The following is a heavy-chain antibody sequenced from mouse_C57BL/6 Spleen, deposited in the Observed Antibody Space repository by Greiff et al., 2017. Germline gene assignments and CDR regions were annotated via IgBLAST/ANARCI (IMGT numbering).Heavy chain of an antibody. CDR3: ALYYGGRRVSFDY. CDR2: IDPSDSYT. CDR1: GYTFTSYW. Sequence: QVQLQQPGAELVMPGASVKLSCKASGYTFTSYWMHWVKQRPGQGLEWIGEIDPSDSYTNYNQKFKGKSTLTVDKSSSTAYMQLSSLTSEDSAVYYCALYYGGRRVSFDYWGQGTTLTVSS. J-gene: IGHJ2*01. D-gene: IGHD1-1*01. V-gene: IGHV1-69*01.